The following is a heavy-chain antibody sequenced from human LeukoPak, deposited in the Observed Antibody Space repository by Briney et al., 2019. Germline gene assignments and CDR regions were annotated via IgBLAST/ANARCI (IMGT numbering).Heavy chain of an antibody. D-gene: IGHD3-10*01. Sequence: GGSLRLSCAASGFTVSSNYMSWVRQAPGKGLEWVSVIYSGGSTYYADSVKGRFTISRHNSKNTLYLQMNSLRAEDTAVYYCARDRVNYYGSGSYYAAWYYYGMDVWGQGTTVTVSS. V-gene: IGHV3-53*04. CDR3: ARDRVNYYGSGSYYAAWYYYGMDV. J-gene: IGHJ6*02. CDR1: GFTVSSNY. CDR2: IYSGGST.